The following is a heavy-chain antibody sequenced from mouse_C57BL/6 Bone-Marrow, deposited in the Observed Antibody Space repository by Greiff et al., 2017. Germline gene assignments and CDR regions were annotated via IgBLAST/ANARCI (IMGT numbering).Heavy chain of an antibody. Sequence: QVQLQQPGAELVMPGASVKLSCKASGYTFTSYWMHWVKQRPGQGLEWIGEIDPSDSYTNYNQKFKGKSTLTVDKSSSTAYMQLSSLTSEDAAVYYCARRAFDYWGQGTTLTVSS. CDR1: GYTFTSYW. CDR3: ARRAFDY. V-gene: IGHV1-69*01. CDR2: IDPSDSYT. J-gene: IGHJ2*01. D-gene: IGHD3-1*01.